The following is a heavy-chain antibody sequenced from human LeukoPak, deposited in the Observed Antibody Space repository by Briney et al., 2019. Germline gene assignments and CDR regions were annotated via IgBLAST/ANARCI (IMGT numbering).Heavy chain of an antibody. D-gene: IGHD3-16*01. CDR2: TNYRSKWYD. V-gene: IGHV6-1*01. J-gene: IGHJ4*02. CDR3: ARGGWGRFDS. CDR1: GDSVSSNSAA. Sequence: SQTLSLTCAISGDSVSSNSAACNWIRQSPSRGLEWLGRTNYRSKWYDDYAQSVKSRITINPDTSKNQFSLQLNSVTPKDTAVYYCARGGWGRFDSWGQGTLVTVSS.